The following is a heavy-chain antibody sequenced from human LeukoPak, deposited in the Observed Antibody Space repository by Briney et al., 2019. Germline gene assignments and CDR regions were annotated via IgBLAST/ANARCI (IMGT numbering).Heavy chain of an antibody. J-gene: IGHJ3*02. D-gene: IGHD2-8*01. V-gene: IGHV4-39*07. Sequence: SETLSLACTVSGGSVSSSSYYWGWIRQPPGKGLEWIGSIYYSGSTYYNPSLKSRVTISVDTSKNQFSLKLSSVTAADTAVYYCARETPRGGAENGAFDIWGQGTMVTVSS. CDR1: GGSVSSSSYY. CDR2: IYYSGST. CDR3: ARETPRGGAENGAFDI.